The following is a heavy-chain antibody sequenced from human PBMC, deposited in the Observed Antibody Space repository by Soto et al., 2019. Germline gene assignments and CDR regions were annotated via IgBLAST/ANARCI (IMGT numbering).Heavy chain of an antibody. CDR2: IYSGGST. CDR3: AKLYYDILTGYLGPSWFDP. CDR1: GFTVSSNY. J-gene: IGHJ5*02. D-gene: IGHD3-9*01. Sequence: GGSLRLSCAASGFTVSSNYMSWVRQAPGKGLEWVSVIYSGGSTYYADSVKGRFTISRDNSKNTLYLQMNSLRAEDTAVYYCAKLYYDILTGYLGPSWFDPWGQGTLVTVSS. V-gene: IGHV3-66*01.